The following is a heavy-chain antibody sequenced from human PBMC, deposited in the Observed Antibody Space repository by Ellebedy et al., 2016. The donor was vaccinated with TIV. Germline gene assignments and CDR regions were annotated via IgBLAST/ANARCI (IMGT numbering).Heavy chain of an antibody. CDR1: GYTFTTYG. Sequence: AASVKVSCKASGYTFTTYGITWVRQAPGHGLEWMGWISGYNANTNFAQKFQDRVTLTTDTSTSIAYMELRSLSSDDTATYYCAREGIAPYYYGLDVWGQGTTVTVSS. V-gene: IGHV1-18*01. CDR2: ISGYNANT. J-gene: IGHJ6*02. CDR3: AREGIAPYYYGLDV.